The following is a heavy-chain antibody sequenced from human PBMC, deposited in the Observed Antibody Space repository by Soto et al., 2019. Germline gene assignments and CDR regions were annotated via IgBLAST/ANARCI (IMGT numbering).Heavy chain of an antibody. Sequence: QITLKESGPTLVEPTQTLTLTCTFSGFSLSTSGVAVGWIRQPPGKALEWLALIYWDDDKRYSPSLKNRLTITKDTSKNQVVLTMTNMDTVDTATYYCAHRPTGWYFDLWGRGTLVTVSS. CDR2: IYWDDDK. J-gene: IGHJ2*01. CDR1: GFSLSTSGVA. V-gene: IGHV2-5*02. CDR3: AHRPTGWYFDL.